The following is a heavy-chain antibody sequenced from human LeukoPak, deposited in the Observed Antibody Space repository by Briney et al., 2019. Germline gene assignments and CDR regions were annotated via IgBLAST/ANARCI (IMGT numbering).Heavy chain of an antibody. CDR3: ARRVVVPAAPYYFDY. J-gene: IGHJ4*02. CDR2: INSDGSST. CDR1: GFTFSAHW. V-gene: IGHV3-74*01. D-gene: IGHD2-2*01. Sequence: PGGSLRLSCAASGFTFSAHWMHWVRQAPGKGLVWVSRINSDGSSTSYADSVKGRFTISRDNAKNTLYLQMNSLRAEDTAVYYCARRVVVPAAPYYFDYWGQGTLVTVSS.